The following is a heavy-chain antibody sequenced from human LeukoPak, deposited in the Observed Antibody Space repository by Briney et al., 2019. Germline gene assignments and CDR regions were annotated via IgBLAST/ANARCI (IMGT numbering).Heavy chain of an antibody. D-gene: IGHD3-10*01. CDR1: GFTSSSYA. CDR3: AKDNRITMVRGNWFDP. J-gene: IGHJ5*02. V-gene: IGHV3-23*01. CDR2: ISGSGGST. Sequence: GGSLRLSCAASGFTSSSYAMSWVRQAPGKGLEWVSAISGSGGSTYYADSVKGRFTISRDNSKNTLYLQMNSLRAEDTAVYYCAKDNRITMVRGNWFDPWGQGTLVTVSS.